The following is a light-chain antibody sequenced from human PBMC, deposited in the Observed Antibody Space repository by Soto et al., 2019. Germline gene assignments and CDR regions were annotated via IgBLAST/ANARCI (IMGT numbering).Light chain of an antibody. CDR3: QQYGSSGLT. V-gene: IGKV3-20*01. Sequence: EIVLTQSPGTLSLSPGERATLSCRASQSVSSSYLAWYHQKPGQAPRLLISGASSRATGIPDRFSGSGSGIDFTLTISRLEPEDFAVYYCQQYGSSGLTFGGGTKVEIK. CDR2: GAS. J-gene: IGKJ4*01. CDR1: QSVSSSY.